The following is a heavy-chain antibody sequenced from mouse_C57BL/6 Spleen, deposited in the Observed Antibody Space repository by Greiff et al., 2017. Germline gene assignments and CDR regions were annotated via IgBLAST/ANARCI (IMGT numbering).Heavy chain of an antibody. V-gene: IGHV3-8*01. D-gene: IGHD1-1*01. J-gene: IGHJ4*01. CDR3: ARYPYGSSLHYYAMDY. Sequence: DVKLQESGPGLAKPSQTLSLTCSVTGYSITSDYWNWIRKFPGNKLEYMGYISYSGSTYYNPSLKSRISITRDTSKNQYYLQLNSVTTEDTATYYCARYPYGSSLHYYAMDYWGQGTSVTVSS. CDR2: ISYSGST. CDR1: GYSITSDY.